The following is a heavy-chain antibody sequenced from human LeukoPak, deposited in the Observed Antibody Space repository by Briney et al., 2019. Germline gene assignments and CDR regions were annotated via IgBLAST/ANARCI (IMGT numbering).Heavy chain of an antibody. Sequence: PSETLSLTCAVYGGSFSGYYWSWIRQPPGKGLEWIGEINHSGSTNYNPSLKSRVTISVDTSKNRFSLKLSSVAAADTAVYYCAIRLAAGFYFDYWGQGTLVTVPS. D-gene: IGHD6-13*01. CDR3: AIRLAAGFYFDY. CDR1: GGSFSGYY. CDR2: INHSGST. J-gene: IGHJ4*02. V-gene: IGHV4-34*01.